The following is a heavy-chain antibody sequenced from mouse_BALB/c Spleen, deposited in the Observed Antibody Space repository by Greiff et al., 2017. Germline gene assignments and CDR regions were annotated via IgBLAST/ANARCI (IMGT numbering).Heavy chain of an antibody. D-gene: IGHD4-1*01. CDR2: IYPGDGDT. V-gene: IGHV1-87*01. J-gene: IGHJ1*01. CDR3: ARTNWDSYFDV. CDR1: GYTFTSYW. Sequence: VKLMESGAELARPGASVKLSCKASGYTFTSYWMQWVKQRPGQGLEWIGAIYPGDGDTRYTQKFKGKATLTADKSSSTAYMQLSSLASEDSAVYYCARTNWDSYFDVWGAGTTVTVSS.